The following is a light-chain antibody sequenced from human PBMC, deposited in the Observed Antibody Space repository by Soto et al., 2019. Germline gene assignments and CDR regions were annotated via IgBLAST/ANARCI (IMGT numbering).Light chain of an antibody. J-gene: IGKJ1*01. CDR1: QSVSSIY. V-gene: IGKV3-20*01. CDR3: QQYGLSPRT. CDR2: GGS. Sequence: EIVLTQSPATLSLSPGERATLSCRASQSVSSIYLAWYQQKPGQAPRLLIYGGSSRATGIPDRFSGSGSGTDFTLTISRLEPEDFAVYYCQQYGLSPRTFGQGTKVDIK.